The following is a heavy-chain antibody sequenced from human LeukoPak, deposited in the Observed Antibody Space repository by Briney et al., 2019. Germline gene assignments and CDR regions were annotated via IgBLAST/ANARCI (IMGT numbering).Heavy chain of an antibody. CDR2: FSSSGST. V-gene: IGHV4-4*07. CDR3: AKSNGYGLVDI. D-gene: IGHD3-10*01. Sequence: PSETLSLTCSVSGDSITYFYWSWIRQAAGKGLEWIGRFSSSGSTDYNASLKSRVTMSVDTSKNQLSLKVISVTAADTAVYYCAKSNGYGLVDIWGQGTMVTVSS. CDR1: GDSITYFY. J-gene: IGHJ3*02.